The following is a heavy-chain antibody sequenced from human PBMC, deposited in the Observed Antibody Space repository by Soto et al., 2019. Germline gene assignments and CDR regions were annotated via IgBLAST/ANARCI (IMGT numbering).Heavy chain of an antibody. J-gene: IGHJ5*02. CDR2: ISSNGGRT. CDR1: GFTFSSYA. Sequence: GGSLRLSCSASGFTFSSYAMHWVRQAPGKGLEYVSAISSNGGRTYYADSVKGRFTISRDNSKNTLYLQMSSLRAEDTAVYYCVKGYCSSTSCFPFDPWGQGTLVTVSS. V-gene: IGHV3-64D*06. D-gene: IGHD2-2*01. CDR3: VKGYCSSTSCFPFDP.